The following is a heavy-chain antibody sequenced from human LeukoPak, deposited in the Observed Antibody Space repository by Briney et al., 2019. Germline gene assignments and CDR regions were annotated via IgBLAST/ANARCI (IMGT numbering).Heavy chain of an antibody. J-gene: IGHJ4*02. Sequence: ASVKVSFTSSGYTFTVYYMHWVRQGHGQGHGRKGWINPNSGGTNYAQKFQGRVTMTRDTSISTAYMELSRLRSDDTAVYYCARGDYYHSFDYWGQGTLVTVSS. CDR1: GYTFTVYY. CDR2: INPNSGGT. D-gene: IGHD3-10*01. V-gene: IGHV1-2*02. CDR3: ARGDYYHSFDY.